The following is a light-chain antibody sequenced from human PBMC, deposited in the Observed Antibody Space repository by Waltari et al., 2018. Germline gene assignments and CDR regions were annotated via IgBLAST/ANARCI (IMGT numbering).Light chain of an antibody. J-gene: IGLJ1*01. CDR2: EVD. CDR3: CSYRSGSTYV. V-gene: IGLV2-23*02. Sequence: QSALPQPASVSGSPGQSLPISCTGTNRDVVGWLRSSWYQQYSGKAPKLIIYEVDKRPSAVSNRFSGSKSGNTASLTISGLQAEDEADYFCCSYRSGSTYVFGTGTTVTVL. CDR1: NRDVVGWLR.